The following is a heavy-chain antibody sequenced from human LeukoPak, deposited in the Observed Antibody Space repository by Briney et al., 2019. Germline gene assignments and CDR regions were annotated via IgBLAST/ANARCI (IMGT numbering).Heavy chain of an antibody. CDR1: GFPFSSYA. D-gene: IGHD3-3*01. Sequence: GGSLRLSCAASGFPFSSYAMSWVRQAPGKGLEWVSAISGSGGSTYYADSVKGRFTISRDNSKNTLYLQMNSLRAEDTAVYYCAKDRNDDFWSGYYLDYWGQGTLVTVSS. J-gene: IGHJ4*02. CDR2: ISGSGGST. V-gene: IGHV3-23*01. CDR3: AKDRNDDFWSGYYLDY.